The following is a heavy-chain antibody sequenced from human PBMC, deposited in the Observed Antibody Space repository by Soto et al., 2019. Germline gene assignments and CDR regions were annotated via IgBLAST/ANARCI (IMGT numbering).Heavy chain of an antibody. V-gene: IGHV4-39*01. J-gene: IGHJ4*02. CDR2: IYYSGST. Sequence: QLQLQESGPGLVKPSETLSLTCTVSGGSISSSSYYWGWIRQPPGKGLEWIGSIYYSGSTYYNPSLQGRVTISVDTSKNQFALKLSSVTAADTAVYYCANLVDTAGVHWGQGTLVTVSS. CDR1: GGSISSSSYY. CDR3: ANLVDTAGVH. D-gene: IGHD5-18*01.